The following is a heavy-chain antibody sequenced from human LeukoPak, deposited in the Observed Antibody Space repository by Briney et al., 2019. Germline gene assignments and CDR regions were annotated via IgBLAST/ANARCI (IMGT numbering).Heavy chain of an antibody. V-gene: IGHV1-2*02. CDR3: ATALRGKSVDY. CDR2: VNPHSGGI. Sequence: ASVKVSFKSSGYTFTAYYLHWVRQPPGQGLEWMGWVNPHSGGINYAQKFQGRLTMTRDTSINTAYMELSKLISDDAAVYYCATALRGKSVDYWGQGSLVTVSS. J-gene: IGHJ4*02. CDR1: GYTFTAYY. D-gene: IGHD5-12*01.